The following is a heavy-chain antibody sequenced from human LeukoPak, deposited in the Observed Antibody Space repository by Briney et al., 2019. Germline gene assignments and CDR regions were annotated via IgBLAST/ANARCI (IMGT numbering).Heavy chain of an antibody. J-gene: IGHJ4*02. CDR1: GFTFSSYA. CDR2: ISGSGDST. D-gene: IGHD3-10*01. Sequence: GGSLRLSCAASGFTFSSYAVSWVRQAPGKGLEWVSAISGSGDSTYYAESVKGRFTISRDNSKNTLHLQMNSLRAEDTAVYYCAKDSSASYASGSYSFDYWGQGTLVTVSS. V-gene: IGHV3-23*01. CDR3: AKDSSASYASGSYSFDY.